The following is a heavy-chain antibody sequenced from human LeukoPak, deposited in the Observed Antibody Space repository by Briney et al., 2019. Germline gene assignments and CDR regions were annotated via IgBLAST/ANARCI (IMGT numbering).Heavy chain of an antibody. V-gene: IGHV3-23*01. CDR2: ISGSGDST. D-gene: IGHD4-17*01. Sequence: QPGGSLRLSCAASGFTFSSFGMNWVRQAPGKGLEWVSAISGSGDSTYSADSVKGRFTISRDNSKNTLYLQMNSLRAEDTAVYYCARDRSGYGDYNDYWGQGTLVTVSS. CDR1: GFTFSSFG. J-gene: IGHJ4*02. CDR3: ARDRSGYGDYNDY.